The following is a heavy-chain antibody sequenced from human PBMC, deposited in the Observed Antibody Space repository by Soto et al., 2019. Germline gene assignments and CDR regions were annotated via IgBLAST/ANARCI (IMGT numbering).Heavy chain of an antibody. V-gene: IGHV4-39*01. Sequence: QLQLQESGPGLVKPSETLSLTCTVSGGSISSSSYYWGWIRQPPGKGLEWIGSIYYSGSTYYNPSLKSRVTISVDTSKNQFSLKLSSVTAADTAVYYCARYSPELWFGELFWFDPWGQGTLVTVSS. J-gene: IGHJ5*02. D-gene: IGHD3-10*01. CDR3: ARYSPELWFGELFWFDP. CDR2: IYYSGST. CDR1: GGSISSSSYY.